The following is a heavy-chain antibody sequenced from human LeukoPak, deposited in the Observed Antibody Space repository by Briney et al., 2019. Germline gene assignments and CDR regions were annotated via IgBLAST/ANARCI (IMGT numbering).Heavy chain of an antibody. J-gene: IGHJ4*02. CDR1: AFTFSSYW. Sequence: PGGSLRLSCAASAFTFSSYWMHWVRQAPGKGLVWVSRINSDGISTSYADSVKGRFTISRDNAKNTLYLQMNSLRAEDTAVYYCVKGGATVIDYWGQGTLVTVSS. V-gene: IGHV3-74*01. D-gene: IGHD4-17*01. CDR2: INSDGIST. CDR3: VKGGATVIDY.